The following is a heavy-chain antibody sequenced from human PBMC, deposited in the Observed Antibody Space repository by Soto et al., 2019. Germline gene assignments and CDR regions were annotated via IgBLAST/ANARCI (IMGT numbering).Heavy chain of an antibody. D-gene: IGHD1-26*01. Sequence: ASVKVSCKASGYTFTNNAISWVRQAPGQGLEWMGWINVHNGNTHYAQKFQGRVIMTTETSTRTANMELRSLISDDTAVYYCARGRSGQIVVFYWGQGTPVTVSS. V-gene: IGHV1-18*01. CDR1: GYTFTNNA. CDR3: ARGRSGQIVVFY. J-gene: IGHJ4*02. CDR2: INVHNGNT.